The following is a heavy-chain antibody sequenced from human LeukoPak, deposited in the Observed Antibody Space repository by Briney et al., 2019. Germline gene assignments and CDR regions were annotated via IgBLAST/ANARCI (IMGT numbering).Heavy chain of an antibody. CDR2: IYPDDSDI. Sequence: GESLKIPCKGSGYSFTSYWIGWVRQMPGKGLEWMAIIYPDDSDIKYSPSFQGQVTISADKSISTAYLQWSSLKASDTAIYYCARSPRWTFFDYWGQGTLVTVSS. J-gene: IGHJ4*02. CDR3: ARSPRWTFFDY. V-gene: IGHV5-51*01. CDR1: GYSFTSYW. D-gene: IGHD1-1*01.